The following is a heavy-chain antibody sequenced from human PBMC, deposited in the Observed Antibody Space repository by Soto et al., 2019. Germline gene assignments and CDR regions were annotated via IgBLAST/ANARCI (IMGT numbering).Heavy chain of an antibody. V-gene: IGHV3-15*01. D-gene: IGHD3-10*01. CDR3: TALVLLWFGESPYYFDY. CDR2: IKSKTDGGTT. CDR1: GFTFSNAW. J-gene: IGHJ4*02. Sequence: GGSLRLSCAASGFTFSNAWMSWVRQAPGKGLEWVGRIKSKTDGGTTDYAAPVKGRFTISRDDSKNTLYLQMNSLKTEDTAVYYCTALVLLWFGESPYYFDYWGQGTLVTVSS.